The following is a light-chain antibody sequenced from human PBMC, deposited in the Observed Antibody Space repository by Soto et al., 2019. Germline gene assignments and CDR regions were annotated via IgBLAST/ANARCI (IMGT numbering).Light chain of an antibody. CDR1: SSDVGGYNY. Sequence: QAALTHPPSSSGSPGQSVTISCTGTSSDVGGYNYVCWHQQHPGKSPKGIIYEFTERPLGVPDRFSGSKSDNTASLTISGLQAEDEADYYCCSYAGSYTRVFGTGTKVTVL. CDR2: EFT. V-gene: IGLV2-8*01. J-gene: IGLJ1*01. CDR3: CSYAGSYTRV.